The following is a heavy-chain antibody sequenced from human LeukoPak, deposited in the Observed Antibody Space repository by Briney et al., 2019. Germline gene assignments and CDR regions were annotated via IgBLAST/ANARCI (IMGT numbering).Heavy chain of an antibody. Sequence: PGGSLRLSCAASGFTFSNYWMSWVRQAPGKELEWVANIKQDGSEIYYVDSVKGRLTISRDNAKNSLYLQMNSLRAEDTAVYYCVRDKLTGASRLDYWGQGTLLTVSS. CDR3: VRDKLTGASRLDY. CDR1: GFTFSNYW. V-gene: IGHV3-7*03. CDR2: IKQDGSEI. J-gene: IGHJ4*02. D-gene: IGHD7-27*01.